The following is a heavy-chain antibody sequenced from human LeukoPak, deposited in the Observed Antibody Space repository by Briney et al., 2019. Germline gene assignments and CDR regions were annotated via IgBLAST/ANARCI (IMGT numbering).Heavy chain of an antibody. CDR1: GFPINSGYY. J-gene: IGHJ4*02. CDR2: VYHTGST. CDR3: ARDRGYSYAFDY. V-gene: IGHV4-38-2*02. Sequence: PSETLSLTCGVSGFPINSGYYWGWIRQPPGKGLEWIGSVYHTGSTYYNPSLKSRVTMSMDTSKNQFSLKLNSVTAADTAVYYCARDRGYSYAFDYWGQGTLVTVSS. D-gene: IGHD5-18*01.